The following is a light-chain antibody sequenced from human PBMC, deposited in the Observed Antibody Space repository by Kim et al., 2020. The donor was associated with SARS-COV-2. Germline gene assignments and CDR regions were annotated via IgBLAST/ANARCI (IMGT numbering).Light chain of an antibody. CDR1: QSVNSN. CDR3: QQYNNWPRT. Sequence: EMVMTQSPATLSVSPGERATLSCRASQSVNSNLAWYQQKPGQAPRLLIYDASTRATGVPARFSGSGSGTEFTLTISSLQSEDFAVYYCQQYNNWPRTFGQGTKVDIK. J-gene: IGKJ1*01. V-gene: IGKV3-15*01. CDR2: DAS.